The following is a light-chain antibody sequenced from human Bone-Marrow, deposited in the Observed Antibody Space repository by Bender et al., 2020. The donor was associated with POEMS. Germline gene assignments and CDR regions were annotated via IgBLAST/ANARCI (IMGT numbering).Light chain of an antibody. V-gene: IGLV1-44*01. CDR1: SSNTGIAY. CDR3: VAWDDTLNGWV. CDR2: MNT. J-gene: IGLJ2*01. Sequence: QSVLTQPPSVSATPGQRVTIPCSGSSSNTGIAYINWYQQLPGAAPKLLIYMNTQRPSGVPDRFSGSRSGTSASLAISGLHSEDEADYYCVAWDDTLNGWVFGGGTKLTVL.